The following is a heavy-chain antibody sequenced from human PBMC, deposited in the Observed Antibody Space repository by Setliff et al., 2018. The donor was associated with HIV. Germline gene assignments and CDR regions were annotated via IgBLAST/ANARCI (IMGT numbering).Heavy chain of an antibody. CDR3: ARDRPRGGGSLDAFDI. Sequence: GGSLRLSCAASGFTFSSYAMTWVRQAPGKGLEWVSDITSYYVDSVKGRFTISRDNAKNSLYLQMNSLRAEDTAVYYCARDRPRGGGSLDAFDIWGQGTMVTVSS. CDR1: GFTFSSYA. D-gene: IGHD1-26*01. CDR2: ITS. V-gene: IGHV3-48*04. J-gene: IGHJ3*02.